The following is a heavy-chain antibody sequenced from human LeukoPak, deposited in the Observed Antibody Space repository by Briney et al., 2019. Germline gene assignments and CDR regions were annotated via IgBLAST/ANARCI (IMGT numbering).Heavy chain of an antibody. Sequence: SVKVSCKASGGTFSSYAISWVRQAPGQGLEWMGRIIPILGIANYAQKFQGRVTITADKSTSTAYMELSSLRSEDTAVYYCAREGYYDSSGYFAFDIWGQGTMDTVSS. CDR2: IIPILGIA. D-gene: IGHD3-22*01. J-gene: IGHJ3*02. CDR3: AREGYYDSSGYFAFDI. V-gene: IGHV1-69*04. CDR1: GGTFSSYA.